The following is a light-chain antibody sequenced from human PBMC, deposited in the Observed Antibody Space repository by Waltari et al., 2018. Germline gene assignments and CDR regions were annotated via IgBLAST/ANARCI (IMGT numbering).Light chain of an antibody. Sequence: QLVLTQSPSASPSLGASLQLTCTLSTGHRTYALAWLQRHPEKGPRYLLKVTIDGSYIKGNGSPDRFAGSSSGADRYLTISSLQSEDEADYYCETGGVGSWKFGGGTRLTVL. CDR2: VTIDGSY. CDR3: ETGGVGSWK. CDR1: TGHRTYA. J-gene: IGLJ2*01. V-gene: IGLV4-69*01.